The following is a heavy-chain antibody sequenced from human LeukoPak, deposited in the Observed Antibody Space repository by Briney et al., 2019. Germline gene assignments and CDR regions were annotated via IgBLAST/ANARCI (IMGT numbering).Heavy chain of an antibody. V-gene: IGHV1-18*01. D-gene: IGHD4-17*01. Sequence: ASVKVSCKASGYTFTSYGISWVRQAPGQGLEWMGWISAYNGNTNYAQKLQGRVTMTTDTSTSTAYMELRSLRSDDTAVYYCARDPIYGDHGGWFDPWGQGTLVTVSS. CDR1: GYTFTSYG. CDR3: ARDPIYGDHGGWFDP. CDR2: ISAYNGNT. J-gene: IGHJ5*02.